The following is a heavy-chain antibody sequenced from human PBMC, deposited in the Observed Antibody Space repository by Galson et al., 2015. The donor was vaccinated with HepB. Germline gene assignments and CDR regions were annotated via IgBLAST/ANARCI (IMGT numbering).Heavy chain of an antibody. CDR3: ATQKYRSGWERMDV. CDR1: GDSLSNIW. CDR2: IKAKVDGGTA. Sequence: SLRLSCAATGDSLSNIWLHWVRQAPGKGLEWVGRIKAKVDGGTANYAGPVKSRFIISREDSKSILYLEMNSLQVDDTAVYYCATQKYRSGWERMDVWGQGTTVIVSS. V-gene: IGHV3-15*07. D-gene: IGHD6-19*01. J-gene: IGHJ6*02.